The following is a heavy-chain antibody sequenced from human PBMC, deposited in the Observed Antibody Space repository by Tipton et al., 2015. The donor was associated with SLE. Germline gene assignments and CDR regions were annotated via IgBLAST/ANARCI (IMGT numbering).Heavy chain of an antibody. CDR2: ISGYNGNT. Sequence: QVQLVQSGAEVKKPGSSVKVSCRVSGGTFTQYAISWVRQAPGQGLEWMGWISGYNGNTNTAQKFQGRVTMTTDTSTRTAHMELRSLRSDDTAVYYCARGARTPEYYFDYWGQGTLVTVSS. V-gene: IGHV1-18*01. CDR1: GGTFTQYA. CDR3: ARGARTPEYYFDY. J-gene: IGHJ4*02.